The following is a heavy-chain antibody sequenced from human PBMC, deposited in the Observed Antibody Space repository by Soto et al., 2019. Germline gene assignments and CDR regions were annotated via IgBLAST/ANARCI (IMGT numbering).Heavy chain of an antibody. CDR2: ISYDGSNK. D-gene: IGHD5-18*01. Sequence: QVQLVESGGGVVQPGRSLRLSCAASGFTFSSYGMHWVRQAPGKGLEWVAVISYDGSNKYYADSVKGRFTISRDNSKNTLYLQMNSLRAEDTAVYYCAKDQEIQLWLRGRYGMDVWGQGTTVTVSS. CDR1: GFTFSSYG. CDR3: AKDQEIQLWLRGRYGMDV. V-gene: IGHV3-30*18. J-gene: IGHJ6*02.